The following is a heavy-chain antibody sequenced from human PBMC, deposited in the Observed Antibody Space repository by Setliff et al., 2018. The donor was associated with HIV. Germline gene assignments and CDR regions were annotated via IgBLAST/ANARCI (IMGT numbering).Heavy chain of an antibody. CDR1: GDAFTDYY. Sequence: GASVKVSCKASGDAFTDYYIHWVRQAPGQGLEWMGWINPNSGGTNYAQKFQGRVTMTRDTSISAAYMELSRLRSDDTAVYYCARVDCSSTRCYAFDIWGQGTMVTVSS. CDR3: ARVDCSSTRCYAFDI. CDR2: INPNSGGT. D-gene: IGHD2-2*01. J-gene: IGHJ3*02. V-gene: IGHV1-2*02.